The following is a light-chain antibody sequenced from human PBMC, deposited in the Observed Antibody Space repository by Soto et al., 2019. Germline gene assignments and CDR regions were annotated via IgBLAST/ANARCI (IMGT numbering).Light chain of an antibody. V-gene: IGKV1-6*01. J-gene: IGKJ1*01. CDR1: QDIKSY. Sequence: IQMTQSPTSPAASVGDRVTITCRASQDIKSYLTWYHHYPGKSPKLLIYAASSLQSGVPSRFSGSGSGTDFTLTISSLQPEDFATYYCLLDFSYFWAFGQGTKVDI. CDR2: AAS. CDR3: LLDFSYFWA.